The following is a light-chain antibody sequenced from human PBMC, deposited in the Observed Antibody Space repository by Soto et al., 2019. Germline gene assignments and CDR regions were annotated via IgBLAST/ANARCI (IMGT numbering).Light chain of an antibody. CDR2: EVS. V-gene: IGLV2-14*01. J-gene: IGLJ1*01. CDR3: NSYTSTYTGV. Sequence: QSALTQPASVSGSPGQSITISCAGTSSDVGGYKYVSWYQQHPGKAPKLMIYEVSNRPSGVSNRFSGSKSGNTASLTNSGLQAEDEADYYCNSYTSTYTGVFGTGTKLTVL. CDR1: SSDVGGYKY.